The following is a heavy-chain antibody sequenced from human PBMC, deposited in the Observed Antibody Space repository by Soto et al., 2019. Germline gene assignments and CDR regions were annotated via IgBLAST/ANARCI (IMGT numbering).Heavy chain of an antibody. Sequence: PGGSLRLSCGASGFAFSSYWMHWFRQAPGKGLVWVSRINSDGSSTSYADSVKGRFTISRDNAKNTLYLQMNSLRAEDTAVYYCARDRGIAAAGFASYYYYGMDVWGQGTTVTVSS. J-gene: IGHJ6*02. CDR3: ARDRGIAAAGFASYYYYGMDV. V-gene: IGHV3-74*01. D-gene: IGHD6-13*01. CDR1: GFAFSSYW. CDR2: INSDGSST.